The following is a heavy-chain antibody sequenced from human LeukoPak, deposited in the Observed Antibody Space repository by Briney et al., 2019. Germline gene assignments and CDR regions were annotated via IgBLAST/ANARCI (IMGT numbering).Heavy chain of an antibody. V-gene: IGHV1-69*13. CDR3: ARSYSSGWSGDDY. J-gene: IGHJ4*02. D-gene: IGHD6-19*01. CDR1: GGTFSSYA. CDR2: IIPIFGTA. Sequence: SVNVSCKASGGTFSSYAISWVRQAPGQGLEWMGGIIPIFGTANYAQKFQGRVTITADETTSTAYMELSSLRSEDTAVYYCARSYSSGWSGDDYWGQGTLVTVSS.